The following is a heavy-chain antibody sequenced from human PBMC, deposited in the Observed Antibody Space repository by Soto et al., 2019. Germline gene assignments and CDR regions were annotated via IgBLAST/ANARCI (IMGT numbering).Heavy chain of an antibody. Sequence: QVQLVQSGAEVKKPGASVKVSCKASGYTFTRYGISWVRQAPGQGLEWMGWISAYNGNTNYAQKLQGRVTMTTDTSTSTAYMELMSLRSDDTAVYYCARASLVGATTYPFDYWGQGTLVTVSS. V-gene: IGHV1-18*04. D-gene: IGHD1-26*01. CDR1: GYTFTRYG. CDR2: ISAYNGNT. CDR3: ARASLVGATTYPFDY. J-gene: IGHJ4*02.